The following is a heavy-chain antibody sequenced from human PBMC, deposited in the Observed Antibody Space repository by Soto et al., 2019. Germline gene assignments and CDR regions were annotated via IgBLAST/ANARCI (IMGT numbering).Heavy chain of an antibody. Sequence: XESLKLSWKGYGYSFTTYLIGWVRQMPGKGLEWMGLIYPGVSDTRYSPSFQGQVTISADESITTANLQWSSLKASDTAMYYCARLKNYYGSGADRGYFDYWGQGTLVTVSS. D-gene: IGHD3-10*01. J-gene: IGHJ4*02. CDR1: GYSFTTYL. CDR3: ARLKNYYGSGADRGYFDY. V-gene: IGHV5-51*01. CDR2: IYPGVSDT.